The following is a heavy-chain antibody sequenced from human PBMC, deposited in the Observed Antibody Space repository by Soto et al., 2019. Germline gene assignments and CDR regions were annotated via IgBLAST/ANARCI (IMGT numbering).Heavy chain of an antibody. Sequence: QVHLVQSGAEVKKPGASVKVSCKASGYTFTSYGITWVRQAPGQGLEWMGWISAHNGNTDYAQKLQGRGIVTRDSSTSTDYMERRSLISDDTAVYYCARGRYGDYWGQGALVTVSS. CDR1: GYTFTSYG. CDR3: ARGRYGDY. V-gene: IGHV1-18*01. CDR2: ISAHNGNT. J-gene: IGHJ4*02. D-gene: IGHD1-1*01.